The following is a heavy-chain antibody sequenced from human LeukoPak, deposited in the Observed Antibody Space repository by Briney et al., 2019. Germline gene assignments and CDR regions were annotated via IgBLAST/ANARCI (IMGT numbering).Heavy chain of an antibody. CDR1: GGTFSSYA. V-gene: IGHV1-69*13. J-gene: IGHJ4*02. D-gene: IGHD3-22*01. Sequence: SVKVSCKASGGTFSSYAISWVRQAPGQGLEWMGGIIPIFGTANYAQKFQGRVTITADESTSTAYMELSSLRSEDTAVYYRARDPDLGDSSGYTFDYWGQGTLVTVSS. CDR2: IIPIFGTA. CDR3: ARDPDLGDSSGYTFDY.